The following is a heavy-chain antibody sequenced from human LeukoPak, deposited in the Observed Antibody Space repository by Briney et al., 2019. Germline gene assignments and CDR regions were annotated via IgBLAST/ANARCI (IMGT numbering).Heavy chain of an antibody. Sequence: GESLKISCKGSGYSFTSYWIGWVRQMPGKGLEWMGIIYPGDSDTRYSPSFQGQVTISADKSISTAYLQWSSLKASDTAMYYCARGRSNAETLHYYYMDVWGKGTTVTVSS. J-gene: IGHJ6*03. CDR3: ARGRSNAETLHYYYMDV. D-gene: IGHD2-8*01. V-gene: IGHV5-51*01. CDR1: GYSFTSYW. CDR2: IYPGDSDT.